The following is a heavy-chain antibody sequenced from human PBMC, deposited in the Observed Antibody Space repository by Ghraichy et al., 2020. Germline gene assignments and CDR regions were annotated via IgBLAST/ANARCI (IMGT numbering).Heavy chain of an antibody. CDR3: ARLGIVGATPFDS. V-gene: IGHV4-39*01. D-gene: IGHD1-26*01. J-gene: IGHJ4*02. Sequence: ESLNISCIVSGGSISSSSYYWGWIRQPPGKGLEWIGSIYYSGSTYYNAPLKSRVTVSVDTSKNQFSLKLSSVTASDTALYYCARLGIVGATPFDSWGQGTLVTVSS. CDR2: IYYSGST. CDR1: GGSISSSSYY.